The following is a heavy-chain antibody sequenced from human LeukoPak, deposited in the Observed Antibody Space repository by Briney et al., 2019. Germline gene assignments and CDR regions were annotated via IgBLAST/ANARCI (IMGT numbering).Heavy chain of an antibody. V-gene: IGHV3-48*04. Sequence: GGSLRLSCAASGFTFSSYNMNWVRQAPGKGLEWISYITSISNTIYYADSVKGRFTISRDNAKKRLFLEMNSLRPEDTALYYCAQASSGWFAHYFENWGQGTLVTVSS. CDR2: ITSISNTI. J-gene: IGHJ4*02. CDR1: GFTFSSYN. D-gene: IGHD6-19*01. CDR3: AQASSGWFAHYFEN.